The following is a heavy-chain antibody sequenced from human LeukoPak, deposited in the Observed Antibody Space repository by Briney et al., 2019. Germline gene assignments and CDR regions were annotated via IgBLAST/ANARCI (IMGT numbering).Heavy chain of an antibody. J-gene: IGHJ5*02. D-gene: IGHD2-15*01. V-gene: IGHV3-48*02. CDR2: ISSSSSTI. CDR3: ARDPQDIVVVVAATYYNWFDP. Sequence: PGGSLRLSCAASGFTFSSYSMNWVRQAPGKGLEWVSYISSSSSTIYYADSVKGRFTISRDNAKNSLCLQMNSLRDEDTAVYYCARDPQDIVVVVAATYYNWFDPWGQGTLVTVSS. CDR1: GFTFSSYS.